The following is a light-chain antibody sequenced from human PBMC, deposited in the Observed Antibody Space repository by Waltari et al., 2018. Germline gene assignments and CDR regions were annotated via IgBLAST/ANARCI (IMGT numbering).Light chain of an antibody. CDR2: TSS. Sequence: DIQMTQAPSSLSASVGDRVTMTYRASQSITSHLNWFKQQPGKAPKHLIHTSSSLQSGVPSRFSGSGSGTQFTLTITSLQPEDFATYFCQQSYITPYTFGQGTKLDIK. CDR3: QQSYITPYT. V-gene: IGKV1-39*01. J-gene: IGKJ2*01. CDR1: QSITSH.